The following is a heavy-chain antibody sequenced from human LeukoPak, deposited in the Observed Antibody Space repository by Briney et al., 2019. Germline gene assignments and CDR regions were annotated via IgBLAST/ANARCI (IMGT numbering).Heavy chain of an antibody. CDR2: INHSGST. CDR1: GGSISSSSYY. J-gene: IGHJ4*02. D-gene: IGHD6-19*01. CDR3: ARGPSSYTSGLYFDY. V-gene: IGHV4-39*07. Sequence: PSETLSLTCTVSGGSISSSSYYWGWIRQPPGKGLEWIGEINHSGSTNYNPSLKSRVTISVDTSKNQFSLTLSSVTAADAAVYYCARGPSSYTSGLYFDYWGQGALVTVSS.